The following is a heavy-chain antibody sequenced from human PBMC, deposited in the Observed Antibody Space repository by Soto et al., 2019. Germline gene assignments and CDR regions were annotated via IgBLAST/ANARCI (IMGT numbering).Heavy chain of an antibody. CDR1: DCSISSHY. Sequence: SETLSLTCTFSDCSISSHYWSWIRQPPGKGLEWIGYIYYSGITNYNPSLKSRVTISVDTSKNQFFLKLSSVTAADTALYFCARDRRGWFGEPDAFDIWGLGTMVTVSS. V-gene: IGHV4-59*11. CDR2: IYYSGIT. J-gene: IGHJ3*02. D-gene: IGHD3-10*01. CDR3: ARDRRGWFGEPDAFDI.